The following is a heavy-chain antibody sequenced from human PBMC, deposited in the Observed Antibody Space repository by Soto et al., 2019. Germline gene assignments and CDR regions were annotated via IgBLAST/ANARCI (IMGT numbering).Heavy chain of an antibody. Sequence: PVGSLRLSCVASGFGFGGYAMHWVRQGPGKGLEWVSGMSWNSGNIGYADSVKGRFTISRDNAKNSLYLQMNSLSAEDTALYYCAKDIGGEMHALDIWGQGTMVTVSS. CDR2: MSWNSGNI. CDR3: AKDIGGEMHALDI. CDR1: GFGFGGYA. J-gene: IGHJ3*02. D-gene: IGHD2-15*01. V-gene: IGHV3-9*01.